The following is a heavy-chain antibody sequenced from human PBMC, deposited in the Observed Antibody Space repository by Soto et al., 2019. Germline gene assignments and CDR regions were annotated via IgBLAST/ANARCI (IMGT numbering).Heavy chain of an antibody. J-gene: IGHJ4*02. CDR1: GGTFSSYT. Sequence: QVQLVQSGAEVKKPGSSVKVSCKASGGTFSSYTISWVRQAPGQGLEWMGRIIPILGIANYAQKFQGRVTITADKSTSTAYMELSSLRSEDTAVYYCARGHSSGWYYQFDYWGQGTLVTVSS. V-gene: IGHV1-69*02. D-gene: IGHD6-19*01. CDR3: ARGHSSGWYYQFDY. CDR2: IIPILGIA.